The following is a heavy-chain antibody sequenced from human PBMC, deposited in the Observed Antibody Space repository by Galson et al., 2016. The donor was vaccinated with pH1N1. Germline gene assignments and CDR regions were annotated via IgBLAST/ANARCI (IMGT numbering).Heavy chain of an antibody. CDR2: FDPENDEI. CDR1: GSNLSELS. J-gene: IGHJ4*02. Sequence: SGSNLSELSMHWVRQAPGKGLEWMGGFDPENDEIVYAQKFQGRVTMAEDTSTDTAYMDLNSLRTDDTAVYYCATMDYGGNGYYWGQGTLVIVSS. CDR3: ATMDYGGNGYY. V-gene: IGHV1-24*01. D-gene: IGHD4-23*01.